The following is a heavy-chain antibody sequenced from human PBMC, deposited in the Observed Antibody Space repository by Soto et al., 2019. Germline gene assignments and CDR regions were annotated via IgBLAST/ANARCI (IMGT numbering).Heavy chain of an antibody. CDR1: GYMFTTYD. D-gene: IGHD3-9*01. Sequence: QVQLVQSGAEVKKPGASVKVSCKASGYMFTTYDIMWVRQATGQGLEWVGGMNPNTGNTGYAQKFQGRVSMTRDPSKITAYMELSNLTSDDTAVYYCARVATYYYIFVSGADYWGQGTLVTVSS. J-gene: IGHJ4*02. CDR3: ARVATYYYIFVSGADY. V-gene: IGHV1-8*01. CDR2: MNPNTGNT.